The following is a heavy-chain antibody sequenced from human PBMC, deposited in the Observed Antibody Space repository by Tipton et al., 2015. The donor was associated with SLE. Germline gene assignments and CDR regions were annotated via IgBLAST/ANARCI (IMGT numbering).Heavy chain of an antibody. CDR1: GFTFCSYA. Sequence: SLRLSCATSGFTFCSYALSWVRRAPGKGLEWVSAISGGGGSTYYADFVKGRFSISIDKSKKTLFLQMNSLGVDDTATYYCAKFEKTTDFYLDSWGQGTLVSVSS. CDR2: ISGGGGST. V-gene: IGHV3-23*01. D-gene: IGHD1/OR15-1a*01. CDR3: AKFEKTTDFYLDS. J-gene: IGHJ4*02.